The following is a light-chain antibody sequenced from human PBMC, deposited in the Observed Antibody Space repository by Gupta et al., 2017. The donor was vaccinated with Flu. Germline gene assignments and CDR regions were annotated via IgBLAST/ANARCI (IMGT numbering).Light chain of an antibody. CDR1: QSISSW. V-gene: IGKV1-5*03. J-gene: IGKJ1*01. CDR3: QEYNSNSWT. CDR2: MAS. Sequence: LQMTQTQSTLSVSVGDRVTITCRASQSISSWLSWYQQKPGKPPKLLIYMASTLESGVPSRCGGSGSWTDFTLTISSLQPDDFATYYCQEYNSNSWTFGQGTKVEIK.